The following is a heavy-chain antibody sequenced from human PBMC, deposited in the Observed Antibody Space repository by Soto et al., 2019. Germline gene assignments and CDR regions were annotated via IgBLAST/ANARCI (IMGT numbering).Heavy chain of an antibody. CDR3: VTNTDFPQDYYYFYGMGV. D-gene: IGHD4-17*01. CDR2: IRGKDDGGTA. J-gene: IGHJ6*02. CDR1: GGSISSSNW. V-gene: IGHV3-15*01. Sequence: ETLSLTCAVSGGSISSSNWWSWVRQPPGKGLEWIGRIRGKDDGGTADYAAPVTGRFTISRNDSQKTVSIHMGSLEPADTAVYFCVTNTDFPQDYYYFYGMGVWGRGTMVT.